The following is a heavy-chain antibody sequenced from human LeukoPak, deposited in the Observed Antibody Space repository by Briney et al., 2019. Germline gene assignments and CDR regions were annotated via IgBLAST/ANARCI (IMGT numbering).Heavy chain of an antibody. CDR1: GYTFTGYY. D-gene: IGHD7-27*01. CDR2: INPNSGGT. J-gene: IGHJ2*01. V-gene: IGHV1-2*02. CDR3: ARTWGPNWYFDL. Sequence: ASVKVSCKASGYTFTGYYMHWVRQAPGQGLEWMGWINPNSGGTNYAQKFQGRVTMTRDTSISTAYMELSRLRFDDTAVYYCARTWGPNWYFDLWGRGTLVTVSS.